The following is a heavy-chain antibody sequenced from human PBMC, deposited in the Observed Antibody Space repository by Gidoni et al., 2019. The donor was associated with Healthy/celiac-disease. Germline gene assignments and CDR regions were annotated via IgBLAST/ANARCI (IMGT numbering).Heavy chain of an antibody. J-gene: IGHJ4*02. Sequence: QVQLQESGPGLVKPSETLSLTCTSSGGSISSYYWSWIRQPPGKGLEWIGYIYCSGSTNYNPSLKSRVTISVDTSKNQFSLKLSSVTAADTAVYYCARGGATGRLVGSPFDYWGQGTLVTVSS. D-gene: IGHD1-26*01. CDR2: IYCSGST. V-gene: IGHV4-59*01. CDR3: ARGGATGRLVGSPFDY. CDR1: GGSISSYY.